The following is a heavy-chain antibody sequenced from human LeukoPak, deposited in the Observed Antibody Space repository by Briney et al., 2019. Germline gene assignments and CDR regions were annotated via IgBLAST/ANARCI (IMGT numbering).Heavy chain of an antibody. CDR2: TYYRSTRYN. Sequence: SQTLSLTCANSGDSVSSTSVTGNWIRQSPSRGLEWLGRTYYRSTRYNDYAVSVRGRITVNPDTSKNQFSLHLISVTPEDTAVYYCARRLTQYDCFDPWGQGILVTVSS. V-gene: IGHV6-1*01. D-gene: IGHD2-2*01. CDR3: ARRLTQYDCFDP. J-gene: IGHJ5*02. CDR1: GDSVSSTSVT.